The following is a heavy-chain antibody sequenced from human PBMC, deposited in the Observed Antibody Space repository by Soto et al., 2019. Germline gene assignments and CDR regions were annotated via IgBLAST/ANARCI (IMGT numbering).Heavy chain of an antibody. J-gene: IGHJ5*02. CDR1: GGTFSSYA. CDR3: ARTNNWNYVYWFDP. Sequence: ASVKVSCKASGGTFSSYAISLLRQAPGQGLEWMGGIIPIFGTANYAQKLQGRVTMTTDTSTSTAYMELRSLRSDDTAVYYCARTNNWNYVYWFDPWGQGTLVTVSS. CDR2: IIPIFGTA. D-gene: IGHD1-7*01. V-gene: IGHV1-69*05.